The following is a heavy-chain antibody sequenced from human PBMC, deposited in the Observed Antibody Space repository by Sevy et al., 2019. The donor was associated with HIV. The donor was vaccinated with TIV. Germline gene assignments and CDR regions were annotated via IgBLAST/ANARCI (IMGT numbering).Heavy chain of an antibody. Sequence: ASVKVSCKASGYTFTSYGISWVRQAPGQGLEWMGWISAYNGNTNYAQKLQGRVTMTTDTSTSTAYMELRSLRSDDTAVYYCARDQGCGGDCYYHYYYYYMDVWGKGTTVTVSS. J-gene: IGHJ6*03. CDR1: GYTFTSYG. D-gene: IGHD2-21*01. CDR3: ARDQGCGGDCYYHYYYYYMDV. CDR2: ISAYNGNT. V-gene: IGHV1-18*01.